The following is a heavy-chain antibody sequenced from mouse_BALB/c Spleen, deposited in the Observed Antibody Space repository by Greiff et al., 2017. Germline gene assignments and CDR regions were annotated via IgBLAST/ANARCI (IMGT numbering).Heavy chain of an antibody. CDR1: GFSLTGYG. V-gene: IGHV2-6-7*01. CDR2: IWGDGST. J-gene: IGHJ4*01. CDR3: AREEDRVRRGYYYAMDY. D-gene: IGHD2-14*01. Sequence: QVQLKESGPGLVAPSQSLSITCTVSGFSLTGYGVNWVRQPPGKGLEWLGMIWGDGSTDYNSALKSRLSISKDNSKSQVFLKMNSLQTDDTARYYCAREEDRVRRGYYYAMDYWGQGTSVTVSS.